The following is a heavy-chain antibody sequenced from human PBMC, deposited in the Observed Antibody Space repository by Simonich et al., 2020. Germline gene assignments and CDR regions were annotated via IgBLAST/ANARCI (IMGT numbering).Heavy chain of an antibody. D-gene: IGHD2-15*01. CDR3: ARASRGTWWYYYFDY. J-gene: IGHJ4*02. V-gene: IGHV1-18*01. CDR2: ISSYNGKK. Sequence: VQLVQSGAEVKKTGASVKVSCKASGDTFTRYGISRVRRAPGQVLEWMGWISSYNGKKNYAQTIQERVTLTTDTATSTAYRELRSLRSDDTAVYYCARASRGTWWYYYFDYWGQGTLVTVSS. CDR1: GDTFTRYG.